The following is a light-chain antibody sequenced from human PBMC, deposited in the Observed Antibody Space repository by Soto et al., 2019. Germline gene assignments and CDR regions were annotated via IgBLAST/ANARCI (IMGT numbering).Light chain of an antibody. CDR2: EAS. CDR3: QQYKSYSLT. CDR1: QNINSW. Sequence: DIHMTQSPSTLSASVGDRVTITCRASQNINSWLAWYQQKPGKAPKLLIYEASSLEKGVPARFGGSGSGTEFTLTISSLQADDFATYYCQQYKSYSLTFGGGTKVDIK. V-gene: IGKV1-5*03. J-gene: IGKJ4*01.